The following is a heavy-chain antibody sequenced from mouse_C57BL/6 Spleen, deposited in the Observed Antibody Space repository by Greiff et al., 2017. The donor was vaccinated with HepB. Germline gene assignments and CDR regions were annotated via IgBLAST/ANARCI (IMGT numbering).Heavy chain of an antibody. D-gene: IGHD4-1*01. CDR3: ARSANWGGFAY. J-gene: IGHJ3*01. CDR1: GYAFSSSW. V-gene: IGHV1-82*01. Sequence: QVQLQQSGPELVKPGASVKISCKASGYAFSSSWMNWVKQRPGKGLEWIGRIYPGDGDTNYNGKFKGKATLTADKSSSTAYMQLSSLTSEDSAVYFCARSANWGGFAYWGQGTLVTVSA. CDR2: IYPGDGDT.